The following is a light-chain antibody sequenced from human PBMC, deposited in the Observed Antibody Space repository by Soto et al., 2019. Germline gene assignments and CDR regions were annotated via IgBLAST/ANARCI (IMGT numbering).Light chain of an antibody. Sequence: DIQMTQSPSSVSASVGDRITITCRTSQSFSNYLTWYQHKPGKAPKLLIYSATVLQSGAPSRFSGSGSGTDFTLTISRLQPEDSATYYCQQTYTIPWTFGQGTKVDIK. CDR1: QSFSNY. CDR3: QQTYTIPWT. V-gene: IGKV1-39*01. J-gene: IGKJ1*01. CDR2: SAT.